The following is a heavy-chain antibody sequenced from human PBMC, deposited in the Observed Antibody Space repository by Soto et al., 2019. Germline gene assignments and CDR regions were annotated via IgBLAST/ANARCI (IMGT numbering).Heavy chain of an antibody. CDR3: AKDQGFRGDYVLYYYYYYGMDV. V-gene: IGHV3-30*18. D-gene: IGHD4-17*01. Sequence: GGSLRLSCAASGFTFSSYGMHWVRQAPGKGLEWVAVISYDGSNKYYADSVKGRFTISRDNSKNTLYLQMNSLRAEDTAVYYCAKDQGFRGDYVLYYYYYYGMDVWGQGTTVTVSS. CDR2: ISYDGSNK. J-gene: IGHJ6*02. CDR1: GFTFSSYG.